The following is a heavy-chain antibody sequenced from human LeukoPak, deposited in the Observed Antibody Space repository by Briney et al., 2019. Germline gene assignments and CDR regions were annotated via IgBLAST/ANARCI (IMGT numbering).Heavy chain of an antibody. CDR2: INHSGST. D-gene: IGHD2-2*01. J-gene: IGHJ6*03. CDR1: GGSFSGYY. CDR3: ARVGVVVVPAARNYYYYYMDV. V-gene: IGHV4-34*01. Sequence: SETLSLTCAVYGGSFSGYYWSWIRQPPGKGLEWIGEINHSGSTNYNPSLKSRVTISVDTSKNQFPLRLSSVTAADTAVYYCARVGVVVVPAARNYYYYYMDVWGKGTTVTVSS.